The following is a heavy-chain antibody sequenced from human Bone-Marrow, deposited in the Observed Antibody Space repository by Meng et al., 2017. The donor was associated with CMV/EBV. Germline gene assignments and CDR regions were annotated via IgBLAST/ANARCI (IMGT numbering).Heavy chain of an antibody. CDR1: RDSVSSNSAA. D-gene: IGHD3-10*01. Sequence: QVQLQQSGPGLVKPSQTLSLTCSISRDSVSSNSAAWNWIRQSPSRGLEWLGRTNYRSKWYNDYAVSVKSRITINPDTSRNQFSLQLNSVTPEDTAVYYCARGSGSYYDPSFDYWGQGTLVTVSS. CDR2: TNYRSKWYN. J-gene: IGHJ4*02. CDR3: ARGSGSYYDPSFDY. V-gene: IGHV6-1*01.